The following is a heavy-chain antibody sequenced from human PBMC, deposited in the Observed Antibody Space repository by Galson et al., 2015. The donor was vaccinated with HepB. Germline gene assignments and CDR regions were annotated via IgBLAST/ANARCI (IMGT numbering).Heavy chain of an antibody. J-gene: IGHJ2*01. CDR3: AGRVAGDGYSSSWFYWYFDL. CDR2: IVVGSGNT. V-gene: IGHV1-58*02. Sequence: SVKVSCKASGFTFTSSAMQWVRQPRGQRLEWIGWIVVGSGNTNYAQKFQERVTITRDMSTSTAYMELSSLRSEDTAVYYCAGRVAGDGYSSSWFYWYFDLWGRGTLVTVSS. CDR1: GFTFTSSA. D-gene: IGHD6-13*01.